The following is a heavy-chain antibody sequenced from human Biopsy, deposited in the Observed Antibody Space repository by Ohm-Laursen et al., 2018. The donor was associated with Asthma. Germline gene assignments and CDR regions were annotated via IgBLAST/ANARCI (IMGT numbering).Heavy chain of an antibody. D-gene: IGHD6-19*01. CDR1: RFTYE. V-gene: IGHV3-30-3*01. J-gene: IGHJ4*02. CDR2: ISYDGSSI. Sequence: SLRLSCAASRFTYEMHWIRQAPGKGLEWVAVISYDGSSIYYADSVKGRFTISRDNSKNTLSLQMNSLTAEDTAVYYCAREGVAGTHIEDWGQGTLVTVSS. CDR3: AREGVAGTHIED.